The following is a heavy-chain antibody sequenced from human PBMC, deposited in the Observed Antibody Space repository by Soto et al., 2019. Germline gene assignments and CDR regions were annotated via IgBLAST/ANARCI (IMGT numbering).Heavy chain of an antibody. CDR2: ISDTGGST. CDR3: AEVGELGGGGFDY. V-gene: IGHV3-23*01. D-gene: IGHD4-17*01. Sequence: EVQLLESGGGLVQPGGSLRLSCAASGFTFSSYAMSWVRQAPGKGLEWVSRISDTGGSTYYADSVKGRFTISRDSSKNSLYLQRNSLRADDTALYYCAEVGELGGGGFDYWGQGTLVTVSS. CDR1: GFTFSSYA. J-gene: IGHJ4*02.